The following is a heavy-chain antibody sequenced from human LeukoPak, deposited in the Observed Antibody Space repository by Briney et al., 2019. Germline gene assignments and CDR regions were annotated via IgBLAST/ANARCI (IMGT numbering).Heavy chain of an antibody. D-gene: IGHD6-13*01. CDR3: AKSPIAAAKYYYYYYMDV. J-gene: IGHJ6*03. CDR1: GFTFSSYA. V-gene: IGHV3-23*01. Sequence: GGSLRLSCAASGFTFSSYAMSWVRQAPGKGLEWVSAISGSGGSTYYADSVKGRFTISRDNSKNTLYLQMNSLRAEDTAVYYCAKSPIAAAKYYYYYYMDVWGKGTTVTVSS. CDR2: ISGSGGST.